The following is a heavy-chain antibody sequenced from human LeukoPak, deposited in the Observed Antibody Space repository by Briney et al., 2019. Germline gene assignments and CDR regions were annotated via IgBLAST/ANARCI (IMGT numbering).Heavy chain of an antibody. D-gene: IGHD2-21*02. CDR3: AGRTAATTRPFDY. Sequence: PSGTLSLTCSVSGVSIDSYHWSWIRQPPGKGLEWIGYFYYTGSTNYSPSFEGRVTISEDTSKNQISLRLTSVTAADTAVYYCAGRTAATTRPFDYWGQGTLVTVPS. CDR2: FYYTGST. J-gene: IGHJ4*02. CDR1: GVSIDSYH. V-gene: IGHV4-59*01.